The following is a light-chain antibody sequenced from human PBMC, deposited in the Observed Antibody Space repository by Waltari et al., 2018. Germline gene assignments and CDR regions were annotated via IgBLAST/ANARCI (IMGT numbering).Light chain of an antibody. CDR2: EGN. V-gene: IGLV2-23*01. J-gene: IGLJ2*01. CDR1: SSDIGNYNFF. CDR3: CSYGVRVF. Sequence: QSALTQPASVSGSPGQSITISCTGTSSDIGNYNFFFSWYQHLPGEAPKLIIYEGNVRPSGFADRFSGSKSCNAASLTISGLQAEDEAHYYCCSYGVRVFFGGGTKLTVL.